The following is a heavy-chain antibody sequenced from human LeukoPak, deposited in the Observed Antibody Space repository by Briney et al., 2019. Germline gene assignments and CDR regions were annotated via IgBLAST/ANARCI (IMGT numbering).Heavy chain of an antibody. J-gene: IGHJ5*02. CDR2: INHSGRT. D-gene: IGHD4-23*01. CDR3: ARGRFQRRFMATPFAP. CDR1: GGSFSDYY. V-gene: IGHV4-34*01. Sequence: SETLSLTCAVYGGSFSDYYWSWIRQSPGKGLEWIGEINHSGRTDYNPSLKSRVTISVDTSEKQFSLRLTSVTAADTSVYFCARGRFQRRFMATPFAPWGQGILVTVPS.